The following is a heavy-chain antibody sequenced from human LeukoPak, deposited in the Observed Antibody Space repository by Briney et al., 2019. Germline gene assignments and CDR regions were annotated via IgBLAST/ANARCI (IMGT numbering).Heavy chain of an antibody. CDR1: GFTLTNNW. D-gene: IGHD5-24*01. J-gene: IGHJ5*02. Sequence: GGSLRLSCVASGFTLTNNWMTWFRQAPGKGLEWVANVNEDGSKQNYLDAVKGRFTISRDNAKNSAYLQMNSLRVEETAVYFCARGRGWIDPWGQGTLVTVSS. V-gene: IGHV3-7*01. CDR3: ARGRGWIDP. CDR2: VNEDGSKQ.